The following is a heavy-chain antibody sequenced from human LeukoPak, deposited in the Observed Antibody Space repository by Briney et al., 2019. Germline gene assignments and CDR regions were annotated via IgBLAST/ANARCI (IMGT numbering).Heavy chain of an antibody. Sequence: PSETLSLTCAVYGGSFSGYYWSWIRQPPGKGLEWIGYIYYSGSTNYNPSLKSRVTISVDTSKNQFSLKLSSVTAADTAVYYCASYRSGEDGSGSYYSPTPHNWFDPWGQGTLVTVSS. CDR2: IYYSGST. V-gene: IGHV4-59*01. J-gene: IGHJ5*02. CDR3: ASYRSGEDGSGSYYSPTPHNWFDP. CDR1: GGSFSGYY. D-gene: IGHD3-10*01.